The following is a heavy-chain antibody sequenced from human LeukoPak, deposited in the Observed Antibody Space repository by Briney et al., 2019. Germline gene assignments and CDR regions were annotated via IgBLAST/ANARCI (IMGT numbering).Heavy chain of an antibody. Sequence: GGSLRLSCAASGFTFSTYSMNWVRQAPGKGLEWVSSISSSSTYIYYADSVKGRFTISRDNAKNSLYLQMNSLRAEDTAVYYCARGGLPAAITDYWGQGTLVTVS. D-gene: IGHD2-2*02. J-gene: IGHJ4*02. V-gene: IGHV3-21*01. CDR2: ISSSSTYI. CDR1: GFTFSTYS. CDR3: ARGGLPAAITDY.